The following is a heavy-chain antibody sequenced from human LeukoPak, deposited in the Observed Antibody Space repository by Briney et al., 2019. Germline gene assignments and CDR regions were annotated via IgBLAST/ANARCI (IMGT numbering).Heavy chain of an antibody. CDR3: ARGKTMIY. CDR1: GFTFSSYE. D-gene: IGHD3-22*01. J-gene: IGHJ4*02. Sequence: GGSLRLSCAASGFTFSSYEMNWLRQAPGRGLEWLSYISSSASTIYYSDSVKGRFTISRDNAKNSLYLQMNSLRAEDTAIYYCARGKTMIYWGQGTLVTVSS. CDR2: ISSSASTI. V-gene: IGHV3-48*03.